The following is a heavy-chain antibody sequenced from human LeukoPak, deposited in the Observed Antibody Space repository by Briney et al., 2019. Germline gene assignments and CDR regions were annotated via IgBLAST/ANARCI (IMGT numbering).Heavy chain of an antibody. CDR3: ASDRLVRQTDGVS. Sequence: GGSLRLSCAASGFTFSRYSMTWVRQAPGKGLEWVSSISSSGNYIYYADSVKGRFTISRDNAKNSLYLQMDSLRAEDTAVYFCASDRLVRQTDGVSWGQGTLVTVSS. CDR2: ISSSGNYI. D-gene: IGHD5-24*01. J-gene: IGHJ5*02. V-gene: IGHV3-21*01. CDR1: GFTFSRYS.